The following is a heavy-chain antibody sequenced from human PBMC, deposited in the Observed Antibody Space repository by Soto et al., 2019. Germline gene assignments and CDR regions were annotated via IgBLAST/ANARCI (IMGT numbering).Heavy chain of an antibody. J-gene: IGHJ4*02. Sequence: SETLSVTCTVSGGSISSGSYYWGWIRQPPGKGLEWIGSIYYSGSTYYNPSLKSRVTISVDTSKNQFSLKLSSVTAADTAVYYCARQPTLNYGDYVNYFDYWGQGTLVT. V-gene: IGHV4-39*01. CDR2: IYYSGST. D-gene: IGHD4-17*01. CDR3: ARQPTLNYGDYVNYFDY. CDR1: GGSISSGSYY.